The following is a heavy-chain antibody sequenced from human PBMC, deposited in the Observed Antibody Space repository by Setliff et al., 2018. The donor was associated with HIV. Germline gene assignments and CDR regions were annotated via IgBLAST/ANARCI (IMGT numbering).Heavy chain of an antibody. J-gene: IGHJ4*02. CDR1: GGSFSGYY. Sequence: PSETLSLTCAVYGGSFSGYYWSWIRQPPGKGLEWIGEINHSGSTNYNPSLKSRVTISVDTSKNQFSLKLSSVTATDTAIYYCARQGLTMLRGVPAPILYYFDYWGQGILVTVSS. V-gene: IGHV4-34*01. D-gene: IGHD3-10*01. CDR3: ARQGLTMLRGVPAPILYYFDY. CDR2: INHSGST.